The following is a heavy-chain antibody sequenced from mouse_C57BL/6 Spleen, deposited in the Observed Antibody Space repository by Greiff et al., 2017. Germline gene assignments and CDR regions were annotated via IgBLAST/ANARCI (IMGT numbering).Heavy chain of an antibody. CDR2: IRNKANGYTT. CDR1: GFTFTDYY. J-gene: IGHJ4*01. CDR3: ARYPGAMDD. Sequence: EVQGVESGGGLVQPGGSLSLSCAASGFTFTDYYMSWVRQPPGKALEWLGFIRNKANGYTTAYSASVKGRFTISRDNSQSILYLQMNALRAEDSATYDCARYPGAMDDWGQGTSVTVSS. V-gene: IGHV7-3*01.